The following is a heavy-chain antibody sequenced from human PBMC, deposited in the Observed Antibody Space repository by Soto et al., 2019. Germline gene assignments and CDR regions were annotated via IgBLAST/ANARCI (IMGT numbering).Heavy chain of an antibody. Sequence: SETLSLTCAVYGGSFSGYYWSWIRQPPGKGLEWIGEINHSGSTNYNPSLKSRVTISVDTSKNQFSLKLSSVTAADTAVYYCGRAVNLRFLEWFPRKNWFDPWGQGTLVTVSS. V-gene: IGHV4-34*01. CDR1: GGSFSGYY. CDR2: INHSGST. J-gene: IGHJ5*02. D-gene: IGHD3-3*01. CDR3: GRAVNLRFLEWFPRKNWFDP.